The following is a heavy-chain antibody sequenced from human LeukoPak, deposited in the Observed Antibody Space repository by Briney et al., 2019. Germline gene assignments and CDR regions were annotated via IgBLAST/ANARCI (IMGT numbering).Heavy chain of an antibody. J-gene: IGHJ3*02. Sequence: GGSLRLSCAASGFTFDDYAMHWVRQAPGKGLEWVSGISWNSGSIGYADSVKGRFTISRDNAKNSLYLQMNSLRAEDTAVFYCARGGMVRRVMGAFDIWGQGTLVTVSS. CDR2: ISWNSGSI. CDR3: ARGGMVRRVMGAFDI. D-gene: IGHD3-10*01. V-gene: IGHV3-9*01. CDR1: GFTFDDYA.